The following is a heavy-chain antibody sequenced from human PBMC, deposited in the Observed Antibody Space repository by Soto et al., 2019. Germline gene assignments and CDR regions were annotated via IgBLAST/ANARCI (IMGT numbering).Heavy chain of an antibody. J-gene: IGHJ6*02. Sequence: SETLSLTCAVSGGSISSATYSWSWIRQPPGKGLEWMGHIYHSGSTYYNPSLKSRVTISGDRSKNQLSLKLSSVTAADTAVYYCATGPWYYDSSGFPVHYGLDVWGQGTTVTVSS. V-gene: IGHV4-30-2*01. D-gene: IGHD3-22*01. CDR1: GGSISSATYS. CDR2: IYHSGST. CDR3: ATGPWYYDSSGFPVHYGLDV.